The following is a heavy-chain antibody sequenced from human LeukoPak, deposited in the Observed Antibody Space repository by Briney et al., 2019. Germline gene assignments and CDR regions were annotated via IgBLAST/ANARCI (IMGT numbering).Heavy chain of an antibody. CDR1: GFTFSSYG. V-gene: IGHV3-30*18. J-gene: IGHJ4*02. D-gene: IGHD3-10*01. CDR3: AKDSRVTMVRGVIGDNHYFDY. Sequence: QPGRSLRLSCAASGFTFSSYGMHWVRQAPGKGLEWVAVISYDGSNKYYADSVKGRFTISRDNSKNTLYLQMNSLRAEDTAVYYCAKDSRVTMVRGVIGDNHYFDYWGQGTLVTVSS. CDR2: ISYDGSNK.